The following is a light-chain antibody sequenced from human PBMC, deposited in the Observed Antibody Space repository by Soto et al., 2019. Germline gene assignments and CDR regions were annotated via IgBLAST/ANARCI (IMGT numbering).Light chain of an antibody. V-gene: IGKV3-15*01. Sequence: EIVMTQSPATLSVSPGERATLSCRASQSVSSNLAWYQQKPGQAPRPLSYGASTRATVIPARFSGSGSGTEFTLTISSLQSEDFAVYYCQQYNNGPPWTFGQGTKVEIK. CDR2: GAS. J-gene: IGKJ1*01. CDR1: QSVSSN. CDR3: QQYNNGPPWT.